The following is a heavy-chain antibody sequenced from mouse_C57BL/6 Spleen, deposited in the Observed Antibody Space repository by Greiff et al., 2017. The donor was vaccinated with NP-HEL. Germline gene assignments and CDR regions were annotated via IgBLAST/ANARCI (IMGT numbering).Heavy chain of an antibody. CDR3: ARSGLTGYFDY. J-gene: IGHJ2*01. D-gene: IGHD4-1*01. CDR2: INPGSGGT. V-gene: IGHV1-54*01. Sequence: QVQLQQSGAELVRPGTSVKVSCKASGYAFTNYLIEWVKQRPGQGLEWIGVINPGSGGTNYNEKFKGKATLTADKSSSTAYMQLSSLTSEDSAVYCAARSGLTGYFDYWGQGTTLTVSS. CDR1: GYAFTNYL.